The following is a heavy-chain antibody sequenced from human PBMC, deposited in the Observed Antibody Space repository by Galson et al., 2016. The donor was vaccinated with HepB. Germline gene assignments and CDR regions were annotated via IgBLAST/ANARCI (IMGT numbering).Heavy chain of an antibody. CDR2: IKQDGSEK. CDR3: ARERFCSSATCYVGDAFHI. CDR1: GFTFSTYY. V-gene: IGHV3-7*05. Sequence: SLRLSCAASGFTFSTYYMNWVRQPPGKGLEWVAGIKQDGSEKYYVDSVKGRVTISRDNAKNSLYVQMDSLRAEDTAVYFCARERFCSSATCYVGDAFHIGGQGTMVTVSS. J-gene: IGHJ3*02. D-gene: IGHD2-2*01.